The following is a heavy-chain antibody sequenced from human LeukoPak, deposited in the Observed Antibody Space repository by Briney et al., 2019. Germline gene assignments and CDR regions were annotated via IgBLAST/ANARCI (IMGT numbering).Heavy chain of an antibody. J-gene: IGHJ5*02. CDR1: GGSISSGDYC. V-gene: IGHV4-30-4*08. CDR3: ARVVSATSYGGRENWFDP. Sequence: PSETLSLTCTVSGGSISSGDYCWSWIRQPPGKGLEWIGYIYYSGSTYYNPSLKSRVTISVDTSKNQFSLKLSSVIAADTAVYYCARVVSATSYGGRENWFDPWGQGTLVTVSS. CDR2: IYYSGST. D-gene: IGHD4-23*01.